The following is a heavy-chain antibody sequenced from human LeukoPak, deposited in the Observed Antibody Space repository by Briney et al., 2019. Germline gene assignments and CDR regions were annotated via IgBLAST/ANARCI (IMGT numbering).Heavy chain of an antibody. J-gene: IGHJ4*02. CDR2: IKNDGITT. Sequence: PGGSLRLSCAASGFTFTNYWIHWVRQAPGKGLMWVSRIKNDGITTNYADSVKGRFTISRDNAKNTVYLQMNSLRAEDTAVYFCARGMFHGYCTDYWGQGTWVPVSS. V-gene: IGHV3-74*01. CDR3: ARGMFHGYCTDY. D-gene: IGHD3-3*01. CDR1: GFTFTNYW.